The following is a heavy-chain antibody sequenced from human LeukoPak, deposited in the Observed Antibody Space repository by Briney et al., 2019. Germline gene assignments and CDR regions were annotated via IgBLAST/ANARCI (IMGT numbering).Heavy chain of an antibody. D-gene: IGHD1-26*01. CDR2: INHSGST. CDR3: SGSYYFDY. J-gene: IGHJ4*02. V-gene: IGHV4-34*01. CDR1: GGSFSGYY. Sequence: KTSETLSLTCAVYGGSFSGYYWSWIRQPPGKGLEWIGEINHSGSTNYNPSLKSRVTISVDTSKNQFSLKLSSVTAADTAVYYCSGSYYFDYWGQGTLVTVSS.